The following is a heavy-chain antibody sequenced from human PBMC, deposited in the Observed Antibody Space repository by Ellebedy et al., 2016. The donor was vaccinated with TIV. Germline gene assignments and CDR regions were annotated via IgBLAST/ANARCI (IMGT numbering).Heavy chain of an antibody. CDR1: GFSFSSYA. D-gene: IGHD3-22*01. V-gene: IGHV3-23*01. J-gene: IGHJ4*02. CDR2: IVGSGATK. Sequence: PGGSLRLSCVASGFSFSSYALSWVRQAPGKGLEWVSGIVGSGATKYADSVKGRFIISRDNSKKTLYLQMNSLRAEDTAVYYCAKGRGGGSDTSAPRYYFDYWGLGTLVTVSS. CDR3: AKGRGGGSDTSAPRYYFDY.